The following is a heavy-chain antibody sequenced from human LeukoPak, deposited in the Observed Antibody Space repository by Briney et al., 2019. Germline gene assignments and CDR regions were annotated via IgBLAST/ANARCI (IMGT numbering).Heavy chain of an antibody. CDR2: ISSSSSCI. Sequence: GGSLRLSCAASGFTFSYYTMNWVRQAPGKGLEWVSSISSSSSCIYYADSVKGRFTISRDNAKNSMDLQMNSLRAEDTAVYYCASEPNTGYYFDYWGQGTLVTVSS. CDR3: ASEPNTGYYFDY. J-gene: IGHJ4*02. V-gene: IGHV3-21*01. D-gene: IGHD1-14*01. CDR1: GFTFSYYT.